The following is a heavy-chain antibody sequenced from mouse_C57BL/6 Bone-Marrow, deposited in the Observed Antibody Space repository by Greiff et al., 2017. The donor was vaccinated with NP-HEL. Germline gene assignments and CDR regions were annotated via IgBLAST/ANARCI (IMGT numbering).Heavy chain of an antibody. CDR3: ARAGTTVVATNLDY. CDR1: GYTFTSYW. J-gene: IGHJ2*01. Sequence: VKLQQPGAELVMPGASVKLSCKASGYTFTSYWMHWVKQRPGQGLEWIGEIDPSDSYTNYNQKFKGKSTLTVDKSSSTAYMQLSSLTSEDSAVYYCARAGTTVVATNLDYWGQGTTLTVSS. V-gene: IGHV1-69*01. D-gene: IGHD1-1*01. CDR2: IDPSDSYT.